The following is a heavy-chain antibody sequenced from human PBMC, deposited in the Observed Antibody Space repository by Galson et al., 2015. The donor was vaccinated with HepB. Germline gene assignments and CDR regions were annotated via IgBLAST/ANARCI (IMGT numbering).Heavy chain of an antibody. CDR1: GFTFSSYA. CDR3: ARDRSSWLSNWFDP. D-gene: IGHD6-13*01. V-gene: IGHV3-30-3*01. CDR2: ISYDGSNK. Sequence: SLRLSCAASGFTFSSYAMHWVRQAPGKGLEWVAVISYDGSNKYYADSVKGRFTISRDNSKNTLYLQMNSLRAEDTAVYYCARDRSSWLSNWFDPWGQGTLVTVSS. J-gene: IGHJ5*02.